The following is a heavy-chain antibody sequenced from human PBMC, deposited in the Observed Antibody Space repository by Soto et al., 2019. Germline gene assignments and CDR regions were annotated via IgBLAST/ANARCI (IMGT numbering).Heavy chain of an antibody. D-gene: IGHD3-22*01. CDR3: AGLYHYDSSGYYDY. CDR2: INPSGGRT. Sequence: VSSVTVSRQASGNSFTTYYLHLVRQAPGQGLEWMEIINPSGGRTTYAQKFQGRVTMTRDTSTSTFHMEPSSLTSEDTAVYYCAGLYHYDSSGYYDYWGQGTLVTVSS. V-gene: IGHV1-46*01. CDR1: GNSFTTYY. J-gene: IGHJ4*02.